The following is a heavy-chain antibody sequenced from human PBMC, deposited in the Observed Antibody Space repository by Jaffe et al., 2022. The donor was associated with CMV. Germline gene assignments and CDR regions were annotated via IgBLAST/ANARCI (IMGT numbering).Heavy chain of an antibody. CDR2: IYYSGST. J-gene: IGHJ3*02. V-gene: IGHV4-59*08. CDR3: ARQNQDYYDILTGGLDAFDI. CDR1: GGSISSYY. Sequence: QVQLQESGPGLVKPSETLSLTCTVSGGSISSYYWSWIRQPPGKGLEWIGYIYYSGSTNYNPSLKSRVTISVDTSKNQFSLKLSSVTAADTAVYYCARQNQDYYDILTGGLDAFDIWGQGTMVTVSS. D-gene: IGHD3-9*01.